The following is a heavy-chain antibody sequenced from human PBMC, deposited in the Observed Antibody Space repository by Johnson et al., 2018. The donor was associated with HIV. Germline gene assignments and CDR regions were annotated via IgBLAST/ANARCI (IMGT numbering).Heavy chain of an antibody. CDR2: IKLDGSDK. D-gene: IGHD3-3*02. Sequence: VQLVESGGGLVKPGGSLRLSCAASGFTFSDYYMSWIRQAPGKGLEWVANIKLDGSDKYYVDSVKGRFTISRDNTKNSVYLLMNNLRVEDTAVYYCARAQLIFPKNAFDIWGQGTMVTVSS. J-gene: IGHJ3*02. CDR1: GFTFSDYY. CDR3: ARAQLIFPKNAFDI. V-gene: IGHV3-7*01.